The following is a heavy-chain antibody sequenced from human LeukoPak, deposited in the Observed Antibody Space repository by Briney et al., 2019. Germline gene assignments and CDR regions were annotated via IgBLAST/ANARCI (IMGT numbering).Heavy chain of an antibody. Sequence: PSETLSLTCTVSGGSISSSNWWSWVRQPPGKGLEWIGEIYHSGSTPKYNPSLKSRVTISVDKSKNQFSLKLTSVTAADTAVYYCARELESFSGTSWFQSQLAWGQGTLVIVSS. J-gene: IGHJ5*02. CDR1: GGSISSSNW. CDR2: IYHSGSTP. CDR3: ARELESFSGTSWFQSQLA. V-gene: IGHV4-4*02. D-gene: IGHD6-13*01.